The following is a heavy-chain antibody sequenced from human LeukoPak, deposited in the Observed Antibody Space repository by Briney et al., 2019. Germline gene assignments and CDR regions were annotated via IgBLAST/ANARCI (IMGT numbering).Heavy chain of an antibody. CDR1: GFSFSSYG. V-gene: IGHV3-30*02. D-gene: IGHD3-10*01. Sequence: GGSLRLSCAASGFSFSSYGMHWVRQAPGKGLEWVAFIRFDGSKNYYTDSVKGRFTISRDNSKNTLYLQMKSLRADDTAVYYCAKDGEPYGEFLDYWGQGILVTVSS. J-gene: IGHJ4*02. CDR2: IRFDGSKN. CDR3: AKDGEPYGEFLDY.